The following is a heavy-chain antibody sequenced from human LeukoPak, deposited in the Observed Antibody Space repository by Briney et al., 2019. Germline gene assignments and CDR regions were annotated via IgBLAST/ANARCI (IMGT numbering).Heavy chain of an antibody. CDR3: ARAQLTMVRGFLSP. Sequence: ASVKVSCKASGYTFTSYAMHWVRQAPGQRLEWMGWINAGNGNTKYSQKFQGRVTITRDTSASTAYMELSSLRSEDTVVYYCARAQLTMVRGFLSPWGQGTLVTVSS. CDR2: INAGNGNT. D-gene: IGHD3-10*01. J-gene: IGHJ5*02. V-gene: IGHV1-3*01. CDR1: GYTFTSYA.